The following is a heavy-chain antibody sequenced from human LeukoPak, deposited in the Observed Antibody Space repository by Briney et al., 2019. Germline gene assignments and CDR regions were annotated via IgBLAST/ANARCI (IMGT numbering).Heavy chain of an antibody. D-gene: IGHD2-8*01. CDR1: GFTFSSYA. CDR3: ASPRNGY. J-gene: IGHJ4*02. V-gene: IGHV3-23*01. Sequence: GGSLRLSCAASGFTFSSYAMSWVRQAPGKGLEWVSGINNVGGGTYNPDSVKGRFTISRDNSKNTLYLQMNSLRAEDTAVYYCASPRNGYWGQGALVTDSS. CDR2: INNVGGGT.